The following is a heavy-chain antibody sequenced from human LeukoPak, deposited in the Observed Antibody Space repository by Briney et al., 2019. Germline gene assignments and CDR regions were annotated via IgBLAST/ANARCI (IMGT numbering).Heavy chain of an antibody. CDR2: IYYSGST. CDR1: GGSISSYY. J-gene: IGHJ4*02. CDR3: AREGGGELLWFGELLYALDY. Sequence: SETLSLTCTVSGGSISSYYWSWIRQPPGKGLEWIGYIYYSGSTNYNPSLKSRVTISVDTSKNQFSLKLSSVTAADTAVYYCAREGGGELLWFGELLYALDYWGQGTLVTVSS. D-gene: IGHD3-10*01. V-gene: IGHV4-59*01.